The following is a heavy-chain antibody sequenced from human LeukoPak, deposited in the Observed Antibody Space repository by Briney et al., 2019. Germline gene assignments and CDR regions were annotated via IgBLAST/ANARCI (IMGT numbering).Heavy chain of an antibody. Sequence: GGSLRLSCAASGFTFSSYSMNWVRQAPGKGLEWVSSISSSSSYIYYADSVKGRFTIPRDNAKNSLYLQMNSLRAEDTAVYYCARGGPVGYCSGGSCAADYWGQGTLVTVSS. D-gene: IGHD2-15*01. V-gene: IGHV3-21*01. CDR3: ARGGPVGYCSGGSCAADY. CDR2: ISSSSSYI. CDR1: GFTFSSYS. J-gene: IGHJ4*02.